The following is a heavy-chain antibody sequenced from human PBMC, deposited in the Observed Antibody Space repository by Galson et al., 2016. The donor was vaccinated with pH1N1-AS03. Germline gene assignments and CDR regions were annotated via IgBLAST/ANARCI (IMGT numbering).Heavy chain of an antibody. Sequence: CAISGDSVSSDRAAWNWIRQSPSRGLEWLGRTYYRSKWYYDYAVSVESRMTIRPDTSKNQVSLQLNSVTPEDTAFYYCARGGLGTTVSRVQHWGQGTLVTASS. D-gene: IGHD1/OR15-1a*01. CDR1: GDSVSSDRAA. V-gene: IGHV6-1*01. CDR3: ARGGLGTTVSRVQH. J-gene: IGHJ1*01. CDR2: TYYRSKWYY.